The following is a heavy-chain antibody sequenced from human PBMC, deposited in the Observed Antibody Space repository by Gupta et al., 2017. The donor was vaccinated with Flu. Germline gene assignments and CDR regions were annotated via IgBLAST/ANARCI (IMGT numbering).Heavy chain of an antibody. CDR1: DSISGGQYY. D-gene: IGHD2-8*01. V-gene: IGHV4-31*02. Sequence: DSISGGQYYWSWIRQHPGKGLEWIGYIYSGGGADYTPSLKSRLTISLDASGNQCSLKVSSVTDADTAVYYCVRSTNWYFDLWGRGTLVTVSS. CDR3: VRSTNWYFDL. CDR2: IYSGGGA. J-gene: IGHJ2*01.